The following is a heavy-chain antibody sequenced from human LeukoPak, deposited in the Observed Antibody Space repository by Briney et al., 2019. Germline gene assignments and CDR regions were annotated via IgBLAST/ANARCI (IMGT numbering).Heavy chain of an antibody. Sequence: PGRSLRLSCAASGFTFSSSAMSWVSQAPGKGLEWVSAISGSGGSTYYADSVKDRFTISRDNSKNTLYLQKNSPRAADPAAYYRATRGVLDYYDSSGYFPPPFDYWGQGTLVTVSS. V-gene: IGHV3-23*01. J-gene: IGHJ4*02. CDR1: GFTFSSSA. D-gene: IGHD3-22*01. CDR3: ATRGVLDYYDSSGYFPPPFDY. CDR2: ISGSGGST.